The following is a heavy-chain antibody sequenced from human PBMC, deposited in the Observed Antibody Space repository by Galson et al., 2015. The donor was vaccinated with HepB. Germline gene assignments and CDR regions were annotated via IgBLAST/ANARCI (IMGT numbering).Heavy chain of an antibody. D-gene: IGHD2-15*01. V-gene: IGHV4-39*01. CDR1: GGSIGTTRYY. Sequence: SETLSLTCTVSGGSIGTTRYYWGWIRQPPGKGLEWIGSIYYSGTTYYNPSLKSRVTISVDTSKNQFSLKLTSVTAADTAVYYCARRSCSGGSCYAFDIWGQGTMVTVSS. CDR3: ARRSCSGGSCYAFDI. CDR2: IYYSGTT. J-gene: IGHJ3*02.